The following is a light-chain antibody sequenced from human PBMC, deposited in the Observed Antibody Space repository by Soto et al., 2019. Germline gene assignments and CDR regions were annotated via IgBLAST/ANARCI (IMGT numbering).Light chain of an antibody. CDR2: GAS. Sequence: EIVLTQSPGTLSLSPGERATLSCRASQSVSSNYLGWYQQKPGQAPRLLIYGASSRATGIADRFSGSGSGTDFTLTISILEPEDFAVYYCQQYGNSPWTFGQGTKVEIK. CDR3: QQYGNSPWT. J-gene: IGKJ1*01. V-gene: IGKV3-20*01. CDR1: QSVSSNY.